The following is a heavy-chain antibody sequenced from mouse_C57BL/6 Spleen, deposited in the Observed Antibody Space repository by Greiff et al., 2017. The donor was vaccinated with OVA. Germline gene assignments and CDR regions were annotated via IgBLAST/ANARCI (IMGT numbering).Heavy chain of an antibody. CDR3: AREGEDDGYYYFDY. CDR2: IDPSDSYT. V-gene: IGHV1-59*01. D-gene: IGHD2-3*01. J-gene: IGHJ2*01. Sequence: VQLQQPGAELVRPGTSVKLSCKASGYTFTSYWMHWVKQRPGQGLEWIGVIDPSDSYTNYNQKFKGKATLTVDTSSSTAYMQLSSLTSEDSAVYYCAREGEDDGYYYFDYWGQGTTLTVSS. CDR1: GYTFTSYW.